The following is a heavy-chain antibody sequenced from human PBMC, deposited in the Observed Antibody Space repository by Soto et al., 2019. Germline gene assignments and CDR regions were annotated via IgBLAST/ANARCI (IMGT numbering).Heavy chain of an antibody. Sequence: NPSETLSLTCSVSGRTISSACYCWGWIRQHPGKGLEWVGNIYYNGSTYYSPSLKSRVTVWFDTSKNQFSLRLTSVTAADTAVYFCARSRSSASWPKFDSWGQGTRVTVSS. J-gene: IGHJ4*02. CDR1: GRTISSACYC. CDR3: ARSRSSASWPKFDS. D-gene: IGHD2-2*01. CDR2: IYYNGST. V-gene: IGHV4-31*03.